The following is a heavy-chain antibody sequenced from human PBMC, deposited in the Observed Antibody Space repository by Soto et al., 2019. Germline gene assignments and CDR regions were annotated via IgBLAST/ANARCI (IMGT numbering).Heavy chain of an antibody. CDR3: ARDLWGYCGTDCYPLDV. V-gene: IGHV4-59*01. CDR2: LYNAGST. CDR1: GGSISRYY. J-gene: IGHJ6*02. Sequence: QVRLQESGPGLVKPSETLSLTCTVSGGSISRYYWSWIRQPPGKGLEWIGYLYNAGSTIYNPSLKRRVTILVDMSQNQLSLLLNYVTAAHTAVYYCARDLWGYCGTDCYPLDVWGQGTTVNVSS. D-gene: IGHD2-21*02.